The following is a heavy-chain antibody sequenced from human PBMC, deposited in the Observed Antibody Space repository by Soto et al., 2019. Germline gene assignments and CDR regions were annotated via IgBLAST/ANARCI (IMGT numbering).Heavy chain of an antibody. CDR3: AKGLVDCSGGSCYKNYYYYYMDV. V-gene: IGHV3-23*01. D-gene: IGHD2-15*01. J-gene: IGHJ6*03. Sequence: GGSLRLSCAASGFTFSSYAMSWVRQAPGKGLEWVSAISGSGGSTYYADSVKGRFTISRDNSKNTLYLQMNSLRAEDTAVYYCAKGLVDCSGGSCYKNYYYYYMDVWGKGTTVTVSS. CDR1: GFTFSSYA. CDR2: ISGSGGST.